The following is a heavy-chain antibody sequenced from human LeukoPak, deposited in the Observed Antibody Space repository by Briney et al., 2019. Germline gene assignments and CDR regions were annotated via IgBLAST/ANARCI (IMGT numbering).Heavy chain of an antibody. CDR1: GFTFSSYE. J-gene: IGHJ3*02. V-gene: IGHV3-48*03. Sequence: PGGSLRLSCAASGFTFSSYEMNWVRQAPGKGLEWVSYISSSDSTIYYADSVKGRFTISRDNAKNSLYLQMNSLRAEDTALYHCAKVKGKDGFRDAYDIWGQGTMVTVSS. CDR2: ISSSDSTI. CDR3: AKVKGKDGFRDAYDI.